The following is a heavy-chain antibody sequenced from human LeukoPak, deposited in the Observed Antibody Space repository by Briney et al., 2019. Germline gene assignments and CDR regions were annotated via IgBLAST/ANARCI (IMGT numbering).Heavy chain of an antibody. CDR3: ARHNGSGYDSEISDPPGSFDY. CDR1: GGSISSSSYY. D-gene: IGHD5-12*01. V-gene: IGHV4-39*01. J-gene: IGHJ4*02. Sequence: SETLSLTCTVSGGSISSSSYYWGWIRQPPGKGLEWIGSIYYSGSTYYNPSLKSRVTISVDTSKNQFSLKLSSVTAADTAVYYCARHNGSGYDSEISDPPGSFDYWGQGTLVTVSS. CDR2: IYYSGST.